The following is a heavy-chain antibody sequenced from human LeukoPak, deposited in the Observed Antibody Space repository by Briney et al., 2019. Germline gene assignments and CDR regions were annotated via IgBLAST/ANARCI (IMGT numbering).Heavy chain of an antibody. CDR2: ISYDGSNK. V-gene: IGHV3-30*01. CDR3: AKPGSYGEYYFDY. Sequence: GGSLRLSCAASGSTFSSYAMHWVRQAPGKGLEWVAVISYDGSNKYYADSVKGRFTISRDNSKNTLYLQMNSLRAEDTAVYYCAKPGSYGEYYFDYWGQGTLVTVSS. D-gene: IGHD1-26*01. J-gene: IGHJ4*02. CDR1: GSTFSSYA.